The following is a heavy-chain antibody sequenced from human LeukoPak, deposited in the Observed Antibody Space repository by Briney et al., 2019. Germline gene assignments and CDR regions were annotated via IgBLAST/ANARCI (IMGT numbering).Heavy chain of an antibody. CDR2: INSDGSTT. V-gene: IGHV3-74*01. CDR1: GFTLNGYW. J-gene: IGHJ5*02. D-gene: IGHD3-10*01. CDR3: ARVATGSYDWFDP. Sequence: GGSLRLSCAAPGFTLNGYWMHWVRQAPGKGLVWVSRINSDGSTTSYADSVKGRFTISRDNSKNTLYPQMNSLRAEDTAVYFCARVATGSYDWFDPWGQGTLATVSS.